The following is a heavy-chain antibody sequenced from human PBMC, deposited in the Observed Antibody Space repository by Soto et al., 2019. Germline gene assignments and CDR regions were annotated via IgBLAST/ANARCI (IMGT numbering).Heavy chain of an antibody. Sequence: QVQLVQSGADVKKPGASVKVSCKASGYNFTSYGISWVRQAPGQGLEWMGWISPHNGRTKYARRFQDRVTMTTETPTSTVYMELGSLRSDDTAVYYCARDLYYSSGGYDDHDAFDIWGQGTVVTVSS. V-gene: IGHV1-18*01. J-gene: IGHJ3*02. CDR1: GYNFTSYG. CDR2: ISPHNGRT. CDR3: ARDLYYSSGGYDDHDAFDI. D-gene: IGHD6-19*01.